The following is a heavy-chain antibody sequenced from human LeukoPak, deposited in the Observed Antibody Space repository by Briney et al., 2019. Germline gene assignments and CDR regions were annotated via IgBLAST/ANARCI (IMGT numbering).Heavy chain of an antibody. CDR2: MNPNSGNA. CDR1: GYTFGTFD. D-gene: IGHD4/OR15-4a*01. J-gene: IGHJ5*02. CDR3: ARGRFRRANYFDP. V-gene: IGHV1-8*03. Sequence: GASVKVSCKASGYTFGTFDIHWVRQATGQGLEWMGWMNPNSGNAGYTQKFQGRLTITRNTSITTAYMELSSLRSEDTAVYYCARGRFRRANYFDPWGQGTLVTVSS.